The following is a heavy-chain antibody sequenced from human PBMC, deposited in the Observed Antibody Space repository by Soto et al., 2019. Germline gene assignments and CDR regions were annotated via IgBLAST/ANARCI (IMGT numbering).Heavy chain of an antibody. CDR3: AKDQSGDYYDSSGFDY. Sequence: PGGSLRLSCAASGFTFRSYGFHWVRQAPGKGLEWVAVISYDGLNEFYADSVKGRFTISRDNSKNTLYLQMNSLRPEDTAVYYCAKDQSGDYYDSSGFDYWGQGTLVTVSS. D-gene: IGHD3-22*01. CDR2: ISYDGLNE. V-gene: IGHV3-30*18. CDR1: GFTFRSYG. J-gene: IGHJ4*02.